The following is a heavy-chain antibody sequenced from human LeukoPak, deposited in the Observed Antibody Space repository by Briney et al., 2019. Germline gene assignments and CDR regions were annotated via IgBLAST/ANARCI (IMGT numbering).Heavy chain of an antibody. CDR3: ARLDSSGYYGYYYYYYMDV. Sequence: AGGSLRLSCAASGFTFSSYSMNWVRQAPGKGLEWVSSISSSSSYIYYADSVKGRFTISRDNAKNSLYLQMNSLRAEDTAVYYCARLDSSGYYGYYYYYYMDVWGKGTTVTVSS. J-gene: IGHJ6*03. D-gene: IGHD3-22*01. CDR2: ISSSSSYI. V-gene: IGHV3-21*01. CDR1: GFTFSSYS.